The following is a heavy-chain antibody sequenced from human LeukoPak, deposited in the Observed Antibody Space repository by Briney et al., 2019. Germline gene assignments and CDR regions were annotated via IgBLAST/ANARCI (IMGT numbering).Heavy chain of an antibody. CDR2: IYYSGST. Sequence: PSETLSLTCAVSGGSISTYYWTWIRQPPGKGLEWIGCIYYSGSTNYNPSLKSRVTISIDTSKNQFSLKLTSVTAADTAVYYCARGYCSGGSCYPAGNWFDPWGQGTLVTVSS. J-gene: IGHJ5*02. V-gene: IGHV4-59*01. CDR3: ARGYCSGGSCYPAGNWFDP. D-gene: IGHD2-15*01. CDR1: GGSISTYY.